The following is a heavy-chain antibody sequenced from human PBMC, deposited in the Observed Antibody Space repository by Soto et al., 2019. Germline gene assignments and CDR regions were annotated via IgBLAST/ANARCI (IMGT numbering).Heavy chain of an antibody. CDR2: ISPYTGNT. J-gene: IGHJ6*02. V-gene: IGHV1-18*01. Sequence: QVQLVQSGDEVKKPGASVKVSCKASGYIFVNYGIAWVRQAPGQGLEWMGWISPYTGNTHSATKVQGRLTMTTDTXTSXAYXXXXXXTSXXXAXYXCVXVDNYVTPTPQDVWGQGTTVTVSS. D-gene: IGHD3-16*01. CDR3: VXVDNYVTPTPQDV. CDR1: GYIFVNYG.